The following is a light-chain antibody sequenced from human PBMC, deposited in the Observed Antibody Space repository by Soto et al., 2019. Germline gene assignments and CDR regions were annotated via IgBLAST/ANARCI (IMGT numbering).Light chain of an antibody. CDR3: AAWDDSLNGYV. J-gene: IGLJ1*01. CDR1: SSNIGSNT. V-gene: IGLV1-44*01. Sequence: QSVLTQPPSASGTPGQRVTISCSGSSSNIGSNTVNWYQQLPGTAPKLLIYSNNQRPSGVPDRFSGSKSGTSASLAISGLQSEDEADDYCAAWDDSLNGYVFGTGTELTVL. CDR2: SNN.